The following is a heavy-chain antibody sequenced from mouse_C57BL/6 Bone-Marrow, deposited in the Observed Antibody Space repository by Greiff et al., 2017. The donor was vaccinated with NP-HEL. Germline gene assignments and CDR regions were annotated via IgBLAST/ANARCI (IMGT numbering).Heavy chain of an antibody. Sequence: QVQLKQSGPGLVQPSQSLSITCTVSGFSLTSYGVHWVRQSPGKGLEWLGVIWSGGSTDYNAAFISSLSISKDNSKSQVFFKMNSLQADDTAIYYCARITTAGRFAYWGQGTLVTVSA. J-gene: IGHJ3*01. CDR3: ARITTAGRFAY. D-gene: IGHD1-2*01. CDR1: GFSLTSYG. V-gene: IGHV2-2*01. CDR2: IWSGGST.